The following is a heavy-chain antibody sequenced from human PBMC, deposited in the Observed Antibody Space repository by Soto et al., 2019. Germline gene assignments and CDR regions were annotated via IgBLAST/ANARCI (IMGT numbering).Heavy chain of an antibody. Sequence: QVQLQQWGAGLLKPSETLSLTCAVYGGSFSGYYWSWIRQPPGKGLEWIGEINHSGSTNYNPSLKSRVIISVDTCKNQFPLELSSVTAADTAVYYCARGRDSGYARMGAFDYWGQGTLVTVSS. CDR1: GGSFSGYY. CDR3: ARGRDSGYARMGAFDY. V-gene: IGHV4-34*01. D-gene: IGHD5-12*01. J-gene: IGHJ4*02. CDR2: INHSGST.